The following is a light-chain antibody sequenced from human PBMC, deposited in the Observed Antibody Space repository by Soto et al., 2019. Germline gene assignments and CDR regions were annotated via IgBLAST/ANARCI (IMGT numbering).Light chain of an antibody. CDR1: HTISSW. Sequence: DIHMTKSPSTLSGSVGDRVSITCRASHTISSWLAWYQQKPGEAPKLLIYDASALPRGVPSRFSGSGSGTKFTLTIASLQPDDFATYYCQQYETFSGTFGPGTKVDIK. J-gene: IGKJ1*01. V-gene: IGKV1-5*01. CDR3: QQYETFSGT. CDR2: DAS.